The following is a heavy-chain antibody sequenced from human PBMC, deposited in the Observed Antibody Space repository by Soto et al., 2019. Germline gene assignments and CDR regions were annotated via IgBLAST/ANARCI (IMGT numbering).Heavy chain of an antibody. D-gene: IGHD3-3*01. CDR3: ARGDYDFWSGYFYALYYYMDV. J-gene: IGHJ6*03. Sequence: PSETLSLTCTVSGDSISGAYYWSWIRQPPGKGLEWIGYISNTGNTYYNPSLKSRVTISVDTSKNQFSLKLSSVTAADTAVYYCARGDYDFWSGYFYALYYYMDVWGKGTTVTVSS. CDR2: ISNTGNT. V-gene: IGHV4-30-4*02. CDR1: GDSISGAYY.